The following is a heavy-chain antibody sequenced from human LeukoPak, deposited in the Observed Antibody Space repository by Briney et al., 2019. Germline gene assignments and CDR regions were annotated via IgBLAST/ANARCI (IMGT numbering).Heavy chain of an antibody. CDR1: GGSINGYC. Sequence: SETLSLTCTVSGGSINGYCWSWIRQPPGKGLEWIGYVYYSGSTNYNPSLKSRVTISVDTSKNQFSLKLNSVTAADTAVYYCARGGVLDCGSIRCSQGDWSDPWGQGTLVTVSS. V-gene: IGHV4-59*08. CDR2: VYYSGST. CDR3: ARGGVLDCGSIRCSQGDWSDP. J-gene: IGHJ5*02. D-gene: IGHD2-2*01.